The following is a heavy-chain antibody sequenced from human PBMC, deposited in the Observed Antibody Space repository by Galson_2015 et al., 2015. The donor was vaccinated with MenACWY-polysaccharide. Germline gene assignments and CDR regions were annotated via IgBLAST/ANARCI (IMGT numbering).Heavy chain of an antibody. Sequence: SLRLSCAASGFMFSNYWMGWVRQAPGKGLEWVANIKEDGSEKYYLDSVRGRFTISRDNAKNSLYLQMNSLRAEDTAVYYCARDNYVFDHWGQGTQVTVSS. J-gene: IGHJ4*02. CDR2: IKEDGSEK. CDR1: GFMFSNYW. D-gene: IGHD3-16*01. CDR3: ARDNYVFDH. V-gene: IGHV3-7*01.